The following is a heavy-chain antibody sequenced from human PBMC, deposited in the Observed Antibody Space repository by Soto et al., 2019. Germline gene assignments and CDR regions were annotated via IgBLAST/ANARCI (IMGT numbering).Heavy chain of an antibody. D-gene: IGHD1-26*01. Sequence: QVQLVESGGGLVKPGGSVRLSCTASGFSFSDYYMSWIRQAPGKGLEWLSYISSGGRSIKDADSVKGRFTISRDNDKNSLYLQIFSLRPEETAVYYCARDVGPGSTAYWGQGTLVTVSS. J-gene: IGHJ4*02. CDR1: GFSFSDYY. CDR3: ARDVGPGSTAY. V-gene: IGHV3-11*01. CDR2: ISSGGRSI.